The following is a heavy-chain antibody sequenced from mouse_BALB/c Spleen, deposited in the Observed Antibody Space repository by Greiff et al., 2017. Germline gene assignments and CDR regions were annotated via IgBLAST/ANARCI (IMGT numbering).Heavy chain of an antibody. D-gene: IGHD6-1*01. V-gene: IGHV7-3*02. CDR3: ARDETTLYYYAMDY. J-gene: IGHJ4*01. Sequence: DVKLVESGGGLVQPGGSLRLSCATSGFTFTDYYMSWVRQPPGKALEWLGFIRNKANGYTTEYSASVKGRFTISRDNSQSILYLQMNTLRAEDSATYYCARDETTLYYYAMDYWGQGTSVTVSS. CDR2: IRNKANGYTT. CDR1: GFTFTDYY.